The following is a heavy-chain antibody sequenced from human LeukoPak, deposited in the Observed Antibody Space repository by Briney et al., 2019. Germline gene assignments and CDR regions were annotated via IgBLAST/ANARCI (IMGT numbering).Heavy chain of an antibody. J-gene: IGHJ4*02. CDR3: AREGSSSWSEFDY. Sequence: GASVKVSCKTSGYTFTSYSIHWVRQAPGQGLEWMGWINTNTGNPTSAQGFTGRFVFFLDTSVSTTYLQISSLKAEDSAVYYCAREGSSSWSEFDYWGQGTLVTVSS. CDR1: GYTFTSYS. CDR2: INTNTGNP. D-gene: IGHD6-13*01. V-gene: IGHV7-4-1*02.